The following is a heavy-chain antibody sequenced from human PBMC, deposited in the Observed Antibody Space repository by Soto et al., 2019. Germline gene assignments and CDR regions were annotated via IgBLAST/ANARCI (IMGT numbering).Heavy chain of an antibody. D-gene: IGHD4-17*01. CDR2: ISTFNGNT. J-gene: IGHJ5*02. V-gene: IGHV1-18*04. Sequence: QVHLVQSGTEVKEPGASVKVSCNASASTFTGYTINWVRQAPGPGLEWMGWISTFNGNTKYAGNFEGRVTMTTNTSTTTAYMELTSLTFDDTAVYFCASGTVTSGRWFGPWGQGTLVSVSS. CDR3: ASGTVTSGRWFGP. CDR1: ASTFTGYT.